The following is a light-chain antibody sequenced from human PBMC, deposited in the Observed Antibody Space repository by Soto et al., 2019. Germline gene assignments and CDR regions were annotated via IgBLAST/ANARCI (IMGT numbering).Light chain of an antibody. V-gene: IGKV1-39*01. CDR2: GAS. Sequence: DIQMTQSPSSLSASVGDRVTITCRASQSISSYLNWYQQKPGKAPKVLISGASILQSGVPFRFSGSGSGTDFTLTISSLQFEDFASYYCQQSHSTPLTFGGGTKVEIK. CDR3: QQSHSTPLT. J-gene: IGKJ4*01. CDR1: QSISSY.